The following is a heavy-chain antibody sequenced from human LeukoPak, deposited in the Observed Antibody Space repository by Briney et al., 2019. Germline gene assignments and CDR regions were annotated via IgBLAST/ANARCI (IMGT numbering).Heavy chain of an antibody. CDR1: GFTFSSYG. V-gene: IGHV3-30*02. Sequence: PGGSLRLSCAASGFTFSSYGMHWVRQAPGKGLEWVAFIRYDGSNKYYADSVKGRFTISRDNSKNTLYLQMNSLRAEDTAVYYCAKDHWDYYDSSGSTFDYWGQGTLVTVSS. CDR3: AKDHWDYYDSSGSTFDY. J-gene: IGHJ4*02. D-gene: IGHD3-22*01. CDR2: IRYDGSNK.